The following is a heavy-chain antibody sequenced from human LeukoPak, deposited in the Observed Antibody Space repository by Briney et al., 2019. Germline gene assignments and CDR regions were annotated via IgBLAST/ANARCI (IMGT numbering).Heavy chain of an antibody. D-gene: IGHD2-15*01. J-gene: IGHJ6*03. CDR3: ARRGSYHYYMDV. V-gene: IGHV3-64*01. CDR2: ISRNGGST. CDR1: GFTFSSYA. Sequence: PGGSLRLSCAASGFTFSSYAMHWVRQAPGKGLEYVSAISRNGGSTYYANSVKGRFTISRDNSKNTLYLQMGSLRAEDMAVYYCARRGSYHYYMDVWGKGTTVTVSS.